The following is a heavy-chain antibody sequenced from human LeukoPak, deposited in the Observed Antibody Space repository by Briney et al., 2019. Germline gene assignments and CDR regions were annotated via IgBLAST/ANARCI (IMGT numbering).Heavy chain of an antibody. J-gene: IGHJ4*02. CDR1: GFTFSSYG. CDR3: AKDLAYSSTSLDY. CDR2: IWYDGSNK. V-gene: IGHV3-33*06. Sequence: PGGSLRLSCAASGFTFSSYGMHWVRQAPGKGLEWVAVIWYDGSNKYYADSVKGRFTISRDNSNNTLYLQMNSLRAEDTAVYYCAKDLAYSSTSLDYWGQGTLVTVSS. D-gene: IGHD2-2*01.